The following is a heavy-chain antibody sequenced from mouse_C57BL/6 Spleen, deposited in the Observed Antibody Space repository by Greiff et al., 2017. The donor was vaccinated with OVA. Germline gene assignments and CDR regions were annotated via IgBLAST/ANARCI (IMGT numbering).Heavy chain of an antibody. CDR2: ISDGGSYT. CDR3: ARGYDYDGHWYFDV. V-gene: IGHV5-4*03. D-gene: IGHD2-4*01. CDR1: GFTFSSYA. J-gene: IGHJ1*03. Sequence: EVKLVESGGGLVKPGGSLKLSCAASGFTFSSYAMSWVRQTPEKRLEWVATISDGGSYTYYPDNVKGRFTISRDNAKNNLYLQMSHLKSEDTAMYYCARGYDYDGHWYFDVWGTGTTVTVSS.